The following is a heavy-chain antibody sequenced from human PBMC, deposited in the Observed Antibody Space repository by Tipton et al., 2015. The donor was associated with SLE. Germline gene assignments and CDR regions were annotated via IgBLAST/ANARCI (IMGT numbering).Heavy chain of an antibody. CDR3: ATGEGYTKMAY. CDR2: ISGYNGDT. Sequence: QVQLVQSGAEVKKPGASVKVSCKASGYFFNGYGIGWVRRAPGQGLEWMGWISGYNGDTNYAQKFRGRVTMTTDTSTTTAYMEVGSRRSDDTAVYYCATGEGYTKMAYWGQGPLVTVSS. J-gene: IGHJ4*02. CDR1: GYFFNGYG. D-gene: IGHD5-12*01. V-gene: IGHV1-18*01.